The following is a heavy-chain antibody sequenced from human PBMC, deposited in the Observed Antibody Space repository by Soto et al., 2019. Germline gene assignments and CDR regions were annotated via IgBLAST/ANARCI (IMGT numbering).Heavy chain of an antibody. D-gene: IGHD3-22*01. J-gene: IGHJ4*02. Sequence: SETLSLTCTVSGGSISSGDYYWSWIRQPPGKGLEWIGYIYYSGSTYYNPSLKSRVTISVDTSKNQFSLKLSSVTAADTAVYYCARACYYDSSGYTDYWGQGTLVTVSS. CDR3: ARACYYDSSGYTDY. V-gene: IGHV4-30-4*01. CDR1: GGSISSGDYY. CDR2: IYYSGST.